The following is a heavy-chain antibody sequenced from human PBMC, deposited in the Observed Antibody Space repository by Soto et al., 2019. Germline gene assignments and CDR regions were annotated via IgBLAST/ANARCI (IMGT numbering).Heavy chain of an antibody. V-gene: IGHV4-34*01. J-gene: IGHJ3*02. CDR2: INHSGST. CDR3: ASPRWRQLVRGNAFDI. Sequence: SETLSLTCAVYGGSFSGYYWSWIRQPPGKGLEWIGEINHSGSTNYNPSLKSRVTISVDTSKNQFSLKLSSVTAADTAVYYCASPRWRQLVRGNAFDIWGQGTMVTVSS. CDR1: GGSFSGYY. D-gene: IGHD6-13*01.